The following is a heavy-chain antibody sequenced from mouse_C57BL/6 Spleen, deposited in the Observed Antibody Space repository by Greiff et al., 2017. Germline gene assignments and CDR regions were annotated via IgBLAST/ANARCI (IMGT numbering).Heavy chain of an antibody. CDR2: INPGSGGT. CDR3: ASYYVGAY. J-gene: IGHJ3*01. CDR1: KYAFTNSL. Sequence: VQLQQSLAELVRPWTSVTVSCKSCKYAFTNSLIARVMHMPGQFLQWIGVINPGSGGTDYNAKFKGKATLTADKSSSTDYMKLSSLTAEDSAVDFCASYYVGAYWCQGALGTVPA. D-gene: IGHD1-1*02. V-gene: IGHV1-54*01.